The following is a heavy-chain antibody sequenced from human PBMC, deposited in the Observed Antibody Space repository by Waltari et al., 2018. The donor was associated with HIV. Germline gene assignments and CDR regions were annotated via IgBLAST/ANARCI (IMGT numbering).Heavy chain of an antibody. V-gene: IGHV3-9*01. J-gene: IGHJ6*02. CDR3: AKDRGLSV. Sequence: EVQLVEAGGGVVQPGMSLILSWAASGFTFDDYAMHWVRQAPGKGLEWVSGISWNSGSIGYADSVKGRFTISRDNAKNSLYLQMNSLRAEDTALYYCAKDRGLSVWGQGTTVTVSS. CDR2: ISWNSGSI. CDR1: GFTFDDYA.